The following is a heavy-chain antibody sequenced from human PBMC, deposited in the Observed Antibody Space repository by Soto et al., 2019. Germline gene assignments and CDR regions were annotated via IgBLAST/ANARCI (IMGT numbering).Heavy chain of an antibody. Sequence: QVQLVQSGAEVKKPGASVKVSCKASGYTFTSYGIDWVRQAPGQGLEWMGWISPYNGHTNYAQKVQGRVTMTTETPTTTAHMELRSLRSDDTAVYYCARDFRYSSGWNAEDYYYGMDVWGQGTTVTVSS. CDR2: ISPYNGHT. J-gene: IGHJ6*02. V-gene: IGHV1-18*04. CDR3: ARDFRYSSGWNAEDYYYGMDV. CDR1: GYTFTSYG. D-gene: IGHD6-19*01.